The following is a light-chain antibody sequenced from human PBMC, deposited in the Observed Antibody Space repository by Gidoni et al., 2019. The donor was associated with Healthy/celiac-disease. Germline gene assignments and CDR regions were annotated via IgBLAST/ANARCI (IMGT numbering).Light chain of an antibody. CDR1: SSDVGGYNY. J-gene: IGLJ2*01. CDR2: DVS. Sequence: QSALTQPASVAGSPGQSITISCTGTSSDVGGYNYVSWHQQHPGKAPKLMIYDVSNRPSGVSNRFSGSKSGNTASLTISGLQAEDEADYSCSSYTSSSTLVFGGGTKLTVL. V-gene: IGLV2-14*01. CDR3: SSYTSSSTLV.